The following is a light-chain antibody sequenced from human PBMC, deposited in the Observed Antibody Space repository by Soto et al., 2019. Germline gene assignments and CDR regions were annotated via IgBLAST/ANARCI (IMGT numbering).Light chain of an antibody. CDR1: QSISSY. CDR3: QQYNSYSRT. Sequence: DIQITQSPSSLSASVVDIVIIPCGASQSISSYLNWYQQKPGKAPKLLIYDASSLESGVPSRFSGSGSGTEFTLTISSLQPDDFATYYCQQYNSYSRTFGQGTKVDI. V-gene: IGKV1-5*01. J-gene: IGKJ1*01. CDR2: DAS.